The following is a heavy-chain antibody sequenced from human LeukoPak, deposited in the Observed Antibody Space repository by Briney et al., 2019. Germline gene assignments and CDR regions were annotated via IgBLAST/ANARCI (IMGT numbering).Heavy chain of an antibody. CDR2: IYTSGSA. D-gene: IGHD3-22*01. CDR3: ARDRYYYDSSGYDHFDY. V-gene: IGHV4-4*07. J-gene: IGHJ4*02. CDR1: GGSISSYY. Sequence: SETLSLTCTVSGGSISSYYWSWIRQPAGKGLEWIGRIYTSGSANYNPSLKSRVTMSVDTSKNQFSLKLSSVTAADTAVYYCARDRYYYDSSGYDHFDYWGQGTLVTVSS.